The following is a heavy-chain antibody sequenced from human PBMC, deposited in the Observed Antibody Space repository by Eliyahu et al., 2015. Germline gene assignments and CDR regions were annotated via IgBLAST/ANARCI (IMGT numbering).Heavy chain of an antibody. D-gene: IGHD2/OR15-2a*01. CDR1: XFTVXSNY. CDR2: IYSGGST. Sequence: EVQLVETGGGLIQPGGSLXLSCAXSXFTVXSNYMGRXRQAPGKGLEWVSVIYSGGSTYYADSVKGRFTISRDNSKNTLYLQMNSLRAEDTAVYYCARDSEYPGDAFDIWGQGTMVTVSS. V-gene: IGHV3-53*02. J-gene: IGHJ3*02. CDR3: ARDSEYPGDAFDI.